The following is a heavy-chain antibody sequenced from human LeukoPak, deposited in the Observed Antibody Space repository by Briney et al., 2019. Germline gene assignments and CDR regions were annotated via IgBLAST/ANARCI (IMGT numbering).Heavy chain of an antibody. CDR1: GYSISSGYY. Sequence: SETLSLTCAVSGYSISSGYYWGWIRQPPGKGLEWIGSIYHSGSTYYNPSLKSRVTISVDTSRNQFSLKLSSVTAADTAVYYCVRVSGIAVAAFDLWGRGTLVTVSS. J-gene: IGHJ2*01. CDR3: VRVSGIAVAAFDL. V-gene: IGHV4-38-2*01. CDR2: IYHSGST. D-gene: IGHD6-19*01.